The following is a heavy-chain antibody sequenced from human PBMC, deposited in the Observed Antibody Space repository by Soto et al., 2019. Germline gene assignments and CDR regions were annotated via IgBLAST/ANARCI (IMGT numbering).Heavy chain of an antibody. Sequence: QVQLQESGPGLVKPSQTLSLTCTVSGGSISSGGYYWSWIRQHPGKGLEWIGYIYYSGSTYYNPSLKSRVTLSVDTSKNQVSLKLSSVTAADTAVDYCARWVAALEDWFDPWGQGTLVTVSS. CDR2: IYYSGST. CDR3: ARWVAALEDWFDP. V-gene: IGHV4-31*03. J-gene: IGHJ5*02. D-gene: IGHD6-6*01. CDR1: GGSISSGGYY.